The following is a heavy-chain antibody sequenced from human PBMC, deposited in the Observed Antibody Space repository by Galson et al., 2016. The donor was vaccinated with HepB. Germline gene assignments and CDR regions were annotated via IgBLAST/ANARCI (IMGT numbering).Heavy chain of an antibody. D-gene: IGHD6-19*01. V-gene: IGHV3-21*01. CDR3: ARGGSTGYY. J-gene: IGHJ4*02. Sequence: SLRLSCAASGFTFSSYSMIWVRQAPGKGLEWVSSISSTSIYIYYAESVKGRFTISRDNAKNSLHLQMNSLRAEDTAVYYCARGGSTGYYWGQGSLVTVSS. CDR1: GFTFSSYS. CDR2: ISSTSIYI.